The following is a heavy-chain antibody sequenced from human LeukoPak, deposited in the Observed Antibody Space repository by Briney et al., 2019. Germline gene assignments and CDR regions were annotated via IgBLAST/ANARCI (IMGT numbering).Heavy chain of an antibody. CDR1: RFTFSNYW. V-gene: IGHV3-7*01. J-gene: IGHJ4*02. Sequence: PGGSLRLSCAASRFTFSNYWMTWVRQAPGKGLEWVGNINQDASEINYVDSVKGRFTISRVNAENSLYLQMNSLRAEDTAIYYCARDRHINSWSNNRFDYWGQAALVTVSS. CDR2: INQDASEI. CDR3: ARDRHINSWSNNRFDY. D-gene: IGHD6-13*01.